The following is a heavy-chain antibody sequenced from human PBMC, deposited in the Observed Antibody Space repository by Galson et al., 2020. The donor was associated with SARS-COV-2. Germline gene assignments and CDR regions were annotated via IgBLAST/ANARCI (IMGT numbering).Heavy chain of an antibody. D-gene: IGHD7-27*01. CDR2: IYYSGST. V-gene: IGHV4-39*01. CDR1: GGSISSSSYY. J-gene: IGHJ4*02. CDR3: ASFSLGMGVDY. Sequence: SETLSLTCTVSGGSISSSSYYWGWIRQPPGKGLEWIGSIYYSGSTYYNPSLKSRVTISVDTSKNQFSLKLSSVTAADTAVYYCASFSLGMGVDYWGQGTLVTVSS.